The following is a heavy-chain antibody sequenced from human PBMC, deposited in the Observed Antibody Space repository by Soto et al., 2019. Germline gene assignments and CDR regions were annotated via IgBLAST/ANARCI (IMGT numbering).Heavy chain of an antibody. CDR3: ARDGVEGYYDSSGYQSTYGMDV. CDR2: IYYSGST. CDR1: GGSISSGDYY. Sequence: SETLSLTCTVSGGSISSGDYYWSWIRQPPGKGLEWIGYIYYSGSTYYNPSLKSRVTISVDTSKNQFSLKLSSVTAADTAVYYCARDGVEGYYDSSGYQSTYGMDVWGQGTTVTVSS. D-gene: IGHD3-22*01. V-gene: IGHV4-30-4*01. J-gene: IGHJ6*02.